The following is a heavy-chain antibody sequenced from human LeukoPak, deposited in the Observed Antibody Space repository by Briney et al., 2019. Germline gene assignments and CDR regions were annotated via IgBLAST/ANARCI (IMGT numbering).Heavy chain of an antibody. CDR3: ARHECGGDCYYWFDP. CDR1: GGTFSSYA. CDR2: IIPIFGTA. D-gene: IGHD2-21*02. Sequence: SVKVSCKASGGTFSSYAISWVRQAPGQVLEWMGGIIPIFGTANYAQKFQGRVTITADKSTSTAYMELSSLRSEDTAVYYCARHECGGDCYYWFDPWGQGTLVTVSS. J-gene: IGHJ5*02. V-gene: IGHV1-69*06.